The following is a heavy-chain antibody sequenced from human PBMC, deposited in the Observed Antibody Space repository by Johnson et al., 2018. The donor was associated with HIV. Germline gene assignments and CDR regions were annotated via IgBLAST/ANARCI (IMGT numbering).Heavy chain of an antibody. V-gene: IGHV3-30*03. Sequence: QVQLVESGGGVVQPGRSLRLSCVASGFTFSSYGMHWVRQAPGKGLEWVAVISYDGSNKYYADSVKGRFTISRDNAKNSLYLQMNSLRAEDTAVYYGARERRLGGAFDIWGQGTMVTVSS. J-gene: IGHJ3*02. D-gene: IGHD3-16*01. CDR1: GFTFSSYG. CDR2: ISYDGSNK. CDR3: ARERRLGGAFDI.